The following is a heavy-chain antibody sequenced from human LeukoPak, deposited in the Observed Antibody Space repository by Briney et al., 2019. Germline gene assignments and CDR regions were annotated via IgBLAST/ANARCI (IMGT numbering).Heavy chain of an antibody. V-gene: IGHV3-11*05. D-gene: IGHD3-10*01. J-gene: IGHJ5*02. CDR1: GFPFSDYY. CDR3: ARAGSGSFYDWFDP. CDR2: ISGSSTYT. Sequence: AGGSLRLSCAASGFPFSDYYMAWIRQAPGQGLEWVAYISGSSTYTDSADSVKGRFSIPRDNAANSLYLQMSSLRAEDTAVYYCARAGSGSFYDWFDPWGQGTLVTVSS.